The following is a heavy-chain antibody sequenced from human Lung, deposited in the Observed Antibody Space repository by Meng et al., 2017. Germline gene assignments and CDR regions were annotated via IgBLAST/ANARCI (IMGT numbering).Heavy chain of an antibody. CDR1: GYTFTTYG. D-gene: IGHD2-15*01. V-gene: IGHV1-18*01. Sequence: QVTLMQSGAEVKKPGASVKVSCKASGYTFTTYGISWVRQAPGQGLEWMGRISTHNGNTNYALKLQGRVTVTADTSTSTAYMELRNLRSDDTAIYYCAILSHCTGGTCYPYDYWGQGTLVTVSS. CDR3: AILSHCTGGTCYPYDY. J-gene: IGHJ4*02. CDR2: ISTHNGNT.